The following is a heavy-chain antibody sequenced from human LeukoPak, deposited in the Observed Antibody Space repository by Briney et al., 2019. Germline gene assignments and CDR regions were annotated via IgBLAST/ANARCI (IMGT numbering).Heavy chain of an antibody. Sequence: SETLSLTCTVSNGSINNYYWTWIRQPPGRGLEWIGHIYSSGTTDYNPSLKRRVIISVDTSRNQFSLQLSSVTAADTAVYYCARDPFVWGQGTLVTVPS. CDR3: ARDPFV. CDR2: IYSSGTT. J-gene: IGHJ1*01. D-gene: IGHD3-16*01. CDR1: NGSINNYY. V-gene: IGHV4-59*01.